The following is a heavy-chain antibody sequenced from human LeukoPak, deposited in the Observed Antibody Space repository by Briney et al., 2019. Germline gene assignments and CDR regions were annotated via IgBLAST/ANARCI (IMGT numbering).Heavy chain of an antibody. J-gene: IGHJ4*02. D-gene: IGHD3-22*01. V-gene: IGHV4-4*07. CDR3: ARDLICYYDSSGYSLCGPGY. CDR2: IYTSGST. Sequence: SETLSLTCTVSGGSISSYYWSWIRQPAGKGLEWIGRIYTSGSTNYNPSLKSRVTMSVDTSKNQFSLKLSSVTAADTAVYYCARDLICYYDSSGYSLCGPGYWGQGTLVTVSS. CDR1: GGSISSYY.